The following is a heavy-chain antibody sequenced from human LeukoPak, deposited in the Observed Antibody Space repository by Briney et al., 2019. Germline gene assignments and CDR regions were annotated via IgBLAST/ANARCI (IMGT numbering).Heavy chain of an antibody. CDR2: ISSSGSTT. V-gene: IGHV3-48*03. D-gene: IGHD1-26*01. CDR1: GFTFSSYE. J-gene: IGHJ4*02. Sequence: GGSLGLSCAASGFTFSSYEMTWVRQAPGKGLEWVSYISSSGSTTHYADSVKGRFTFSRDNAKNSLYLQMNSLRAEDTAVYYCARDQRGSYYGFFDYWGQGTLVTVSS. CDR3: ARDQRGSYYGFFDY.